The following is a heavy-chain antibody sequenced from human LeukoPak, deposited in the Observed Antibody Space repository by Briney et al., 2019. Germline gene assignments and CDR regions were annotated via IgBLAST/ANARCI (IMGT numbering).Heavy chain of an antibody. D-gene: IGHD6-19*01. CDR3: ARDGYRSGWPTVGFDY. CDR2: IYTSGST. CDR1: GGSISSYY. V-gene: IGHV4-4*07. Sequence: SETLSLTCTVSGGSISSYYWSWIRQPAGKGLEWIGRIYTSGSTNYNPSHKSRVTMSVDTSKNQFSLKLSSVTAADTAVYYCARDGYRSGWPTVGFDYWGQGTLVTVSS. J-gene: IGHJ4*02.